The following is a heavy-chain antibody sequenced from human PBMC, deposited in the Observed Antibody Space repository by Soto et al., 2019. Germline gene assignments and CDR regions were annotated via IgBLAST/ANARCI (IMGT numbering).Heavy chain of an antibody. V-gene: IGHV1-18*01. D-gene: IGHD2-15*01. CDR3: ARYRHCSGDSCNYYYIMDV. CDR2: ITTYNGNG. J-gene: IGHJ6*02. Sequence: ASVKVSCKASGYTFKNYGIKWVRQAPGQGLKWVGWITTYNGNGYSAEKFQGRVTMTTDASTGTVYMELSSLTSDDTATYFCARYRHCSGDSCNYYYIMDVWGQGTTVTVSS. CDR1: GYTFKNYG.